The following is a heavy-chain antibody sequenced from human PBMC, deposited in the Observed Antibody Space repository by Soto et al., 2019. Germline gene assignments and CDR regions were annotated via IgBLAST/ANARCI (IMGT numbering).Heavy chain of an antibody. J-gene: IGHJ4*02. Sequence: GGSLRLSCAASGFTFSSYSMNWVRQAPGKGLEWISYISSSSSTIYYEDSVKGRFTISRDNAKTSLYLQMNGLRDEDTAVYYCARDRSGFDYWGQGTLVTVSS. CDR1: GFTFSSYS. CDR3: ARDRSGFDY. CDR2: ISSSSSTI. V-gene: IGHV3-48*02.